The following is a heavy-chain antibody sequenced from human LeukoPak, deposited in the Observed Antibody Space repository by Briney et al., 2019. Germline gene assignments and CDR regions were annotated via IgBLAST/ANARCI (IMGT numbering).Heavy chain of an antibody. CDR2: IRSKAYGGTT. V-gene: IGHV3-49*04. Sequence: PERSLRLSCTASGFTFGDYAMSWVRQAPGKGLEWVGFIRSKAYGGTTEYAASVKGRFTISRDDSKSIAYLQMNSLKTEDTAVYYCTRRTSFYYYYMDVWGKGTTVTVSS. CDR1: GFTFGDYA. CDR3: TRRTSFYYYYMDV. D-gene: IGHD2-2*01. J-gene: IGHJ6*03.